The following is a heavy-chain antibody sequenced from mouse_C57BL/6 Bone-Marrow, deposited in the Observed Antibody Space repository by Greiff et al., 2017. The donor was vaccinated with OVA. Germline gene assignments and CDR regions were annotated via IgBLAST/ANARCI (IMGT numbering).Heavy chain of an antibody. V-gene: IGHV1-26*01. J-gene: IGHJ2*01. D-gene: IGHD1-1*01. Sequence: VQLQQSGPELVKPGASVKISCKASGYTFTDYYMNWVKQSPGKSLEWIGDINPNNGGTSYNQKFKGKATLTVDKSSSTAYMELRSLTSEDSAVYYCARMHYGSRGYYFDYWGQGTTLTVSS. CDR3: ARMHYGSRGYYFDY. CDR2: INPNNGGT. CDR1: GYTFTDYY.